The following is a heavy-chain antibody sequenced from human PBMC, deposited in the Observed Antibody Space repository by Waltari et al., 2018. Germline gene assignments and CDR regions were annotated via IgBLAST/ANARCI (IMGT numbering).Heavy chain of an antibody. V-gene: IGHV4-39*01. D-gene: IGHD6-19*01. CDR3: ATKRESSASGFDY. Sequence: QLQLQESGPGLVKPSETLSFTCTVSGGSISISSYYWGWISQPPGKGLEWVGSIYYSGSTYYNPSLKSRVTISVDTSKNQFSLKLSSVTAADTAVYYCATKRESSASGFDYWGQGTLVTVSS. CDR2: IYYSGST. CDR1: GGSISISSYY. J-gene: IGHJ4*02.